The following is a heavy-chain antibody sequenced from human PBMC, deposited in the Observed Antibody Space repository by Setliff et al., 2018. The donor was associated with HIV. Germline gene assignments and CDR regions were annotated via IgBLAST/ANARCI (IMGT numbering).Heavy chain of an antibody. CDR2: INHSGST. CDR3: ARGRVDXVVTDFLDV. V-gene: IGHV4-34*01. D-gene: IGHD3-22*01. Sequence: PSETLSLTCGVYGGSFSSYYWSWIRQSPGKGLEWIGEINHSGSTNYNPSLKSRVTISVDTSRNQFSLKLSSVPAADTAVYYCARGRVDXVVTDFLDVWGKGTTVTVSS. CDR1: GGSFSSYY. J-gene: IGHJ6*01.